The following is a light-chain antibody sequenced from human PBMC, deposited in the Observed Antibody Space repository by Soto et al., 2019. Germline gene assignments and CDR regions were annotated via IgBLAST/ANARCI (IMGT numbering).Light chain of an antibody. CDR1: SGDIGGYNY. CDR2: EVT. Sequence: QSALTQPASVSGSPGQSITISCTGTSGDIGGYNYVSWYQQHPGKAPKLLISEVTNRPSGVSNRFSGSKSGNTASLTISGLQAEDEADYYLISYTTNITPVVFGGGTKVTVL. V-gene: IGLV2-14*01. CDR3: ISYTTNITPVV. J-gene: IGLJ2*01.